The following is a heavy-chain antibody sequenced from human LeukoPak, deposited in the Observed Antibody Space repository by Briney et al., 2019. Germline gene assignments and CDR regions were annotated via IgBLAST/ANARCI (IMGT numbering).Heavy chain of an antibody. CDR3: TSSAAGQRGGY. CDR2: IRSKANSYAT. D-gene: IGHD6-13*01. J-gene: IGHJ4*02. V-gene: IGHV3-73*01. Sequence: GGSLRLSCAASGFTFSGSAMHWVRQASGKGLEWVGRIRSKANSYATAYAASVKGRFTISRDDSKNTAYLQMNSLKTGDTAVYYCTSSAAGQRGGYWGQGTLVTVSS. CDR1: GFTFSGSA.